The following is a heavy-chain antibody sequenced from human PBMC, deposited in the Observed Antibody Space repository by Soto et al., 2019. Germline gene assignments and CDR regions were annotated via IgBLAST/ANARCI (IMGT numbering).Heavy chain of an antibody. CDR3: TKDTGYLSMDA. V-gene: IGHV3-23*01. Sequence: GGSLRLSCAASGFTFNTNAMSWVRQAPGKGLEWVSSISGTGSRTYYADSVKGRFTIAGDNSKNTVSLQMNNLRAEDTGLYYCTKDTGYLSMDAWGQGTTVTVSS. J-gene: IGHJ6*02. CDR2: ISGTGSRT. CDR1: GFTFNTNA. D-gene: IGHD6-25*01.